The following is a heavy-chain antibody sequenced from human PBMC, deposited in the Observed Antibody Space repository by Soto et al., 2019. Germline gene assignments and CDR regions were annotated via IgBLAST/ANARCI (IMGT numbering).Heavy chain of an antibody. D-gene: IGHD1-1*01. Sequence: GGSLRLSCAASGFTFSSYEMNWVRQAPGKGLEWVSYISSSGSTVYYAGSVKGRFTISRDNTQNSLYLQMNSLGAEDTAVYYCAKGKESTAADYYYALDVWGQGTTVTVSS. V-gene: IGHV3-48*03. CDR1: GFTFSSYE. CDR2: ISSSGSTV. J-gene: IGHJ6*02. CDR3: AKGKESTAADYYYALDV.